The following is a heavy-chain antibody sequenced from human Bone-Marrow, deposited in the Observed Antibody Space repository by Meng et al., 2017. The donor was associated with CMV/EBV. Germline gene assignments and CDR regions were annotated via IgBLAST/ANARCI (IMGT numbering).Heavy chain of an antibody. CDR3: ARGNVKRTFSTIFGVVNRGPYMDV. Sequence: ESLKISCAVYGGSFSGYYWSWIRQPPGKGLEWIGEINHSGSTNYNPSLKSRVTISVDTSKNQFSLKLSSVTGADTAVYYCARGNVKRTFSTIFGVVNRGPYMDVWGQGTTVTVSS. V-gene: IGHV4-34*01. J-gene: IGHJ6*02. D-gene: IGHD3-3*01. CDR1: GGSFSGYY. CDR2: INHSGST.